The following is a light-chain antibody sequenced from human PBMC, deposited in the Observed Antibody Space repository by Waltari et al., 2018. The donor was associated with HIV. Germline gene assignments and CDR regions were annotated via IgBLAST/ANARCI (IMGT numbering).Light chain of an antibody. CDR1: SSSIGSNY. Sequence: QSVLTQPPSASGTPGQRVTISCSGSSSSIGSNYVYWYQQLPGTAPKLLIYRNNQRPSGVPDRFSCSKSGTSASLAISGLLSEDEADYYCAAWDDSLSGYVFGTGTKVTVL. CDR3: AAWDDSLSGYV. J-gene: IGLJ1*01. CDR2: RNN. V-gene: IGLV1-47*01.